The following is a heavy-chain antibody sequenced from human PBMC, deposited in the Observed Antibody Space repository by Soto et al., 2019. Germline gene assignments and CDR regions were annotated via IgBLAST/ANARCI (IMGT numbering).Heavy chain of an antibody. J-gene: IGHJ4*02. CDR3: AKSPNFYCSSYHCYKYYFDY. V-gene: IGHV3-30*18. D-gene: IGHD2-2*01. Sequence: QEQLVESGGGVVLPGRSLRLSCAASGFTFNTFGMHWVRQAPGKGLEWVAVISYDGSDNYYSDSVRGRFTISRDNSMNTLYLQMNRLRTEDTAVYYCAKSPNFYCSSYHCYKYYFDYWGQGTLVTVSS. CDR2: ISYDGSDN. CDR1: GFTFNTFG.